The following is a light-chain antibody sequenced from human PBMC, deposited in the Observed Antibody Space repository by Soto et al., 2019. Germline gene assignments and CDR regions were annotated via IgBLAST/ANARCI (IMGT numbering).Light chain of an antibody. CDR1: QSVSSN. J-gene: IGKJ5*01. V-gene: IGKV3-15*01. CDR3: QQYNNWPVT. CDR2: GAS. Sequence: EIVVTQSPDSLAVSPGERATLSCRASQSVSSNLAWYQQKPGQAPRLLIYGASTSATGIPDRFSGSGYGTEFTLTIRSLQSEDFAVYYCQQYNNWPVTFGQGTRLEIK.